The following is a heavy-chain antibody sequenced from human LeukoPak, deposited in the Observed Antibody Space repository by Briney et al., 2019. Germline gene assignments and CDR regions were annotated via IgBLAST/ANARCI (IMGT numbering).Heavy chain of an antibody. CDR2: IKQDGLEK. CDR1: GFTFSNFW. D-gene: IGHD3-22*01. V-gene: IGHV3-7*01. J-gene: IGHJ1*01. Sequence: GGSLRFSCAASGFTFSNFWMTWIRQAPGKGLEWVANIKQDGLEKYYVDSVEGRFTVSRDNTKNTLLLQMDSLRAEDTAVYYCARGSSGYYCDHFQTWGQGSLVTVSS. CDR3: ARGSSGYYCDHFQT.